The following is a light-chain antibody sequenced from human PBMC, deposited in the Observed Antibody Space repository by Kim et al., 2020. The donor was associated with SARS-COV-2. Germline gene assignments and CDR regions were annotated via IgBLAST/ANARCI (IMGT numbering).Light chain of an antibody. CDR3: QAWDSSTYV. Sequence: SYELTQPPSVSVSPGQTASITCSGDKLGDKYACWYQQKPGQSPVLVIYQDSKRPSGIPERFSGSNSGNTATLTISETQAMDEADYYGQAWDSSTYVFGTGTKVTVL. V-gene: IGLV3-1*01. CDR1: KLGDKY. J-gene: IGLJ1*01. CDR2: QDS.